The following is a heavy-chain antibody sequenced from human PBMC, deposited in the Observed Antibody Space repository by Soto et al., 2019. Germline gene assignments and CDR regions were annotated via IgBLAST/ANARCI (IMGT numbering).Heavy chain of an antibody. CDR3: ARVETYYYDSSGYYGFDY. CDR2: INAGNGNT. J-gene: IGHJ4*02. D-gene: IGHD3-22*01. Sequence: QVQLVQSGAEVKKPGASVKVSCKASGYTFTSYAMHWVRQAPGQRLEWMGWINAGNGNTKYSQKFQGRVTITRDTSANTAYMELSSLRSEDTAVYYCARVETYYYDSSGYYGFDYWGQGTLVTVSS. V-gene: IGHV1-3*01. CDR1: GYTFTSYA.